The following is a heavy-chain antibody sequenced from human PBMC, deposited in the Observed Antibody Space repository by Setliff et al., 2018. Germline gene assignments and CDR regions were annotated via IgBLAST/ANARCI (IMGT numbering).Heavy chain of an antibody. CDR2: ISGYTGNT. J-gene: IGHJ1*01. CDR3: SRLVRYCTVTSCQRASGGEH. Sequence: VASVKVSCKASGYTFTDYGITWVRQAPGQGLEWMGWISGYTGNTNYAHKLQGRVTLTTDASTGTAYMELRSLRSDDTAVYYCSRLVRYCTVTSCQRASGGEHWGQGTLVTVSS. CDR1: GYTFTDYG. D-gene: IGHD2-8*02. V-gene: IGHV1-18*01.